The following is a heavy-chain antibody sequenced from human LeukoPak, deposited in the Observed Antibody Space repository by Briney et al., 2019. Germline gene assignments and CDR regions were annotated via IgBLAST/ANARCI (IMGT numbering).Heavy chain of an antibody. Sequence: ASVKVPCKASGYTLTSYDINWVRQATGQGLEWMRWMNPNSGNTGYAQKFQGRVTMTRNTSISTAYMELSSLRSEDTAVYYCARVDWYSSSWYVFGYWGQGTLVTVSS. CDR1: GYTLTSYD. J-gene: IGHJ4*02. D-gene: IGHD6-13*01. CDR2: MNPNSGNT. CDR3: ARVDWYSSSWYVFGY. V-gene: IGHV1-8*01.